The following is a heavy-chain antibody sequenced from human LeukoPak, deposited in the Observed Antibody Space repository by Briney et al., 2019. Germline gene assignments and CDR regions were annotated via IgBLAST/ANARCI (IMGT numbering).Heavy chain of an antibody. D-gene: IGHD3-22*01. Sequence: SVKVSCKASGGTFSSYAISWVRQAPGQGFEWMGGIIPIFGTANYAQKFQGRVTITADESTSTAYMELSSLRSEDTAVYYCARALGPSEWLLQNYYYYYMDVWGKGTTVTVSS. CDR1: GGTFSSYA. J-gene: IGHJ6*03. V-gene: IGHV1-69*13. CDR2: IIPIFGTA. CDR3: ARALGPSEWLLQNYYYYYMDV.